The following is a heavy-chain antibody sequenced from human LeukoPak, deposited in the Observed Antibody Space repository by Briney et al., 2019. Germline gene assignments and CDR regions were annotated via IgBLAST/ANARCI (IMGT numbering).Heavy chain of an antibody. CDR3: ARESFYYGSGRFDP. V-gene: IGHV3-48*03. CDR1: GFGFNNYE. D-gene: IGHD3-10*01. J-gene: IGHJ5*02. Sequence: GGSLRLSCAASGFGFNNYEMSWVRQTPGKGLEWVSYISSGGVTTHYADSVKGRFTISGDNAKNSLYLQMNSLRAEDTAVYYCARESFYYGSGRFDPWGQGTLVTVSS. CDR2: ISSGGVTT.